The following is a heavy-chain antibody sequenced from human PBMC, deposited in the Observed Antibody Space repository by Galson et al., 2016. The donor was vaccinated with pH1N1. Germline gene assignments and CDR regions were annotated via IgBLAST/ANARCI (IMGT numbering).Heavy chain of an antibody. V-gene: IGHV3-74*01. CDR2: VNNDGSST. J-gene: IGHJ1*01. D-gene: IGHD2-15*01. CDR3: VRGRYCSGGSCYSPTAEYFQH. CDR1: GFIFTNYW. Sequence: SLRLSCAASGFIFTNYWMHWVRQAPGRGLVWVARVNNDGSSTNYADSVKGRFAPPSDNAKNTVFLEMSSLRAEDTGAYYCVRGRYCSGGSCYSPTAEYFQHWGRGTLLTVSS.